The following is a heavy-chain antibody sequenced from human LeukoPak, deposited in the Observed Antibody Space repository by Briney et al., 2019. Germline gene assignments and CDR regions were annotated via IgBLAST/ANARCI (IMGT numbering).Heavy chain of an antibody. CDR3: ARFVRAGTTVATGRNNLDY. D-gene: IGHD4-11*01. J-gene: IGHJ4*02. Sequence: ASVKVSCKPSGYTFTNYGICWVRQAPGQGLEWMGWISTYNGDTNYAQRLQGRATMTTHTSMSPAYMELTCLMSAHTAVHFRARFVRAGTTVATGRNNLDYWGQGTLVTVSS. V-gene: IGHV1-18*01. CDR2: ISTYNGDT. CDR1: GYTFTNYG.